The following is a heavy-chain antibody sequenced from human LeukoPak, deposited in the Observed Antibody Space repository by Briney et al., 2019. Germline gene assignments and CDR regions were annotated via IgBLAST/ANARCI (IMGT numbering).Heavy chain of an antibody. D-gene: IGHD4-17*01. CDR2: ISSSSTYI. CDR1: GFTFSSYE. CDR3: ARSTTVLHFDY. J-gene: IGHJ4*02. Sequence: GGSLRLSCAASGFTFSSYEMNWVRQAPGKGLEWVSSISSSSTYIKYADSVKGRFTISRDNAKNSLYLQMNSLRAEDTAVYYCARSTTVLHFDYWGQGTLVTVSS. V-gene: IGHV3-21*01.